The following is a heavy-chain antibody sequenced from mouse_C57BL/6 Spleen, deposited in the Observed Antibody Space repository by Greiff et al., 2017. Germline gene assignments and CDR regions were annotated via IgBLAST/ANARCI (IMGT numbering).Heavy chain of an antibody. CDR3: ARSGYGTDY. V-gene: IGHV1-26*01. CDR1: GYTFTNYY. D-gene: IGHD3-1*01. Sequence: VQLQQSGPELVKPGASVKISCKASGYTFTNYYMNWVKQTHGKSLEWIGDINPNNGGTSYNQKFTGKATLTVDKSSSTAYMELCSRTSEDSAGYCCARSGYGTDYWGQGTTLTVSS. J-gene: IGHJ2*01. CDR2: INPNNGGT.